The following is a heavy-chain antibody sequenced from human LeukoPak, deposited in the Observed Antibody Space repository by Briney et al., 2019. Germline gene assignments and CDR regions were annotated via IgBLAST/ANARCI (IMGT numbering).Heavy chain of an antibody. CDR3: ARGAVDDWNYGKLIDY. D-gene: IGHD1-7*01. V-gene: IGHV1-69*06. CDR2: ILPMIDTP. CDR1: GDTFTTSI. Sequence: SVKVSCKASGDTFTTSIISWVRQAPGQGREWMGGILPMIDTPNYAQKFQGRVTITADKVTATAYMELSSLRFEDTAVYYCARGAVDDWNYGKLIDYWGQGTLVTVSS. J-gene: IGHJ4*02.